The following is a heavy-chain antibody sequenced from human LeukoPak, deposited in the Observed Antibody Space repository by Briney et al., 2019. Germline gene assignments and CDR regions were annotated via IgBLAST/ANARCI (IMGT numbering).Heavy chain of an antibody. V-gene: IGHV1-2*06. D-gene: IGHD6-13*01. CDR3: ARVSIAAAGTISGYYYYMHV. Sequence: GASVKVSCKASGYTFTGYYMHWVRQAPGQGLEWMGRINPNSGGTNYAQKFQGRVTMTRDTSISTAYMELSRLRSDDTAVYYCARVSIAAAGTISGYYYYMHVWGKGTTDTVSS. CDR1: GYTFTGYY. J-gene: IGHJ6*03. CDR2: INPNSGGT.